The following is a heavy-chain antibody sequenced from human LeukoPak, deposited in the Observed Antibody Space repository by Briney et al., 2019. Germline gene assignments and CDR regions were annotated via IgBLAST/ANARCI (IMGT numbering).Heavy chain of an antibody. D-gene: IGHD1-1*01. V-gene: IGHV3-NL1*01. CDR3: ANEVRPNDY. J-gene: IGHJ4*02. CDR1: GFTFSSYW. CDR2: IDISGGST. Sequence: GGSLRLSCAASGFTFSSYWMHWVRQAPGKGLEWVSSIDISGGSTYYADSVKGRFTISRDNSKNTLYLQMNSLRVEDTALYYCANEVRPNDYWGQGTLVTVSS.